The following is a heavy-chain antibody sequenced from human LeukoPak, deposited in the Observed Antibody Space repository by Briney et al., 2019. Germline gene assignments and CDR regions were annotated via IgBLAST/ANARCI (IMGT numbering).Heavy chain of an antibody. CDR1: GGXISSYY. V-gene: IGHV4-59*08. J-gene: IGHJ4*02. Sequence: SETLSLTCTVSGGXISSYYWSWIRQPPGKGLEWIGYIYYSGSTDYNPSLKSRVTLSVDTSKNQFSLKLISMTAADTAVYYCTRKYSSNWSFDYWGQGTLVTVSS. CDR2: IYYSGST. CDR3: TRKYSSNWSFDY. D-gene: IGHD6-13*01.